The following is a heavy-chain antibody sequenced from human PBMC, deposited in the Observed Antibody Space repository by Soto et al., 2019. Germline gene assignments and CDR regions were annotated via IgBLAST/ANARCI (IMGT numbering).Heavy chain of an antibody. CDR2: TYYRSKWYN. CDR3: ARVGGCSSTSCYFPFDY. CDR1: GDSVSSNSAA. J-gene: IGHJ4*02. D-gene: IGHD2-2*01. Sequence: SQTLSLTCAISGDSVSSNSAAWNWIRQSPSRGLEWLGRTYYRSKWYNDYAVSVKSRITINPDTSKNQFSLQLNSVTPEDTAVYYCARVGGCSSTSCYFPFDYWGQGTLVTVSS. V-gene: IGHV6-1*01.